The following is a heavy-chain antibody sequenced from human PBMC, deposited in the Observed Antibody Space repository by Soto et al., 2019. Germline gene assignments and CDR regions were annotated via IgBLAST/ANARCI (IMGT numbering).Heavy chain of an antibody. V-gene: IGHV3-30*09. D-gene: IGHD2-21*01. CDR3: ARARGTYSPFDF. CDR1: GFTSSPYF. J-gene: IGHJ4*02. Sequence: GGSLRLSCAVSGFTSSPYFMHWVRQAPGKGLEWVAFMSYDGSKKYCADSVKGRFAISRDDSKTTFYLQMNSLRTEDTAVYYCARARGTYSPFDFRGQGTLVTVSS. CDR2: MSYDGSKK.